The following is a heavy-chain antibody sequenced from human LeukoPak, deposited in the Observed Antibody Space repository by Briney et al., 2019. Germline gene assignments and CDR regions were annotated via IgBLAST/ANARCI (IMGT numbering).Heavy chain of an antibody. V-gene: IGHV1-18*01. D-gene: IGHD3-22*01. CDR2: IGAYNGNT. J-gene: IGHJ6*03. CDR1: GYTFTSYG. Sequence: GASVKVSCKASGYTFTSYGINWVRQAPGQGLEWMGWIGAYNGNTNYAQKLQGRVTMTTDTSTSTAYMELRSLRSDDTAVYYCARGPGGRSGYYPLEDYYYYHYMDVWGKGTTVTVSS. CDR3: ARGPGGRSGYYPLEDYYYYHYMDV.